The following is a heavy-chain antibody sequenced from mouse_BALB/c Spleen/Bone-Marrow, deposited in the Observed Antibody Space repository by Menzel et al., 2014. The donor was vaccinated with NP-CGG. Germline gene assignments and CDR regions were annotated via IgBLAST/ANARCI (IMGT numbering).Heavy chain of an antibody. CDR2: IWSGGST. CDR3: AGITTALAY. D-gene: IGHD1-2*01. V-gene: IGHV2-2*02. J-gene: IGHJ3*01. Sequence: VKLMESGPGLVQPSQSLSITCTVSGFSLTSYGVHWVRQSPGKGLEWLGVIWSGGSTDYNAAFISRLSISKDNSKSQVFFKMNSLQAKDTAIYYCAGITTALAYWGQGTLVTVSA. CDR1: GFSLTSYG.